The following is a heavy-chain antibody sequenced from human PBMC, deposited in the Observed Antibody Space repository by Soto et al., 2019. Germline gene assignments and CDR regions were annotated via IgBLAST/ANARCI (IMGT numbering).Heavy chain of an antibody. CDR1: GYTFTSYY. Sequence: GASVKVSCKASGYTFTSYYMHWVRQAPGQGLEWMGIINPSGGSTSYAQKFQGRVTMTRDTSTSTVYMELSSLRSEDTAVYYCARTRGPYYYDSSGYYSSWGRGTLVTVSS. CDR3: ARTRGPYYYDSSGYYSS. D-gene: IGHD3-22*01. V-gene: IGHV1-46*01. J-gene: IGHJ5*02. CDR2: INPSGGST.